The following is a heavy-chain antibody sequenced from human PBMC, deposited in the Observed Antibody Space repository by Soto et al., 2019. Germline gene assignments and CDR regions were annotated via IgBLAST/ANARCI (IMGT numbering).Heavy chain of an antibody. CDR3: AGGGAGVGATGGLGY. D-gene: IGHD1-26*01. Sequence: QVQLVESGGGVVQPGRSLRLSCAASGFTFSSYAMHWVRQAPGKGLEWVAVISYDGSNKYYADSVKGRFTISRDNSKNTLYRKRNRLGGGDRAVFGWAGGGAGVGATGGLGYWGQGTLVTVSS. V-gene: IGHV3-30-3*01. CDR1: GFTFSSYA. CDR2: ISYDGSNK. J-gene: IGHJ4*02.